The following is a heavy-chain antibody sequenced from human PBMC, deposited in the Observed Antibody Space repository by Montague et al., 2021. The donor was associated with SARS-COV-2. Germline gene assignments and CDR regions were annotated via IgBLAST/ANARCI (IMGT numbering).Heavy chain of an antibody. V-gene: IGHV4-39*07. CDR3: ARSDLSVIVLVVYATRGGYFDL. CDR2: IYYSGST. J-gene: IGHJ2*01. D-gene: IGHD2-8*02. Sequence: SETLSLTCTVSGGSISSSSYHWGWIRQPLGKGLEWIGSIYYSGSTYYNPSLKSRVTISVDTSKNQFSLKLSSVTAADTAVYYCARSDLSVIVLVVYATRGGYFDLWGRGTLVTVSS. CDR1: GGSISSSSYH.